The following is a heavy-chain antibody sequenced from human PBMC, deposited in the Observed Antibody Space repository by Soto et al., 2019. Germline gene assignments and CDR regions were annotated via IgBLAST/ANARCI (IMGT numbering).Heavy chain of an antibody. CDR3: AGAPTGSDGGDWFDP. J-gene: IGHJ5*02. V-gene: IGHV3-74*01. Sequence: EVQLVESGGGLVQPGGSLRLSCAAPGFIFSTYWIHWVRQPPGKGLVWVSRINSDGSRTGYADSVKGRFTISRDNTRNTMYLQMNSLRAEDTAVYYCAGAPTGSDGGDWFDPWGQGTLVTVSS. D-gene: IGHD2-15*01. CDR2: INSDGSRT. CDR1: GFIFSTYW.